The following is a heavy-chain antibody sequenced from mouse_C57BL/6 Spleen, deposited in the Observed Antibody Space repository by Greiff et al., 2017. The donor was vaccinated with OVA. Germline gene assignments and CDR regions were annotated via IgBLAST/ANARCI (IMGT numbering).Heavy chain of an antibody. CDR2: ISDGGSYT. CDR3: ARGGGYYPFDY. D-gene: IGHD2-3*01. Sequence: EVKVEESGGGLVKPGGSLKLSCAASGFTFSSYAMSWVRQTPEKRLEWVATISDGGSYTYYPDNVKGRFTISRDNAKNNLYLQMSHLKSEDTAMYYCARGGGYYPFDYWGQGTTLTVSS. J-gene: IGHJ2*01. V-gene: IGHV5-4*03. CDR1: GFTFSSYA.